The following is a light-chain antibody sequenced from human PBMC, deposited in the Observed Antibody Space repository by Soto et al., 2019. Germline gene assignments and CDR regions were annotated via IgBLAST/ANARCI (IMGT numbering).Light chain of an antibody. CDR2: ENN. Sequence: QSVLTQPPSVSAAPGQKVTISCSGSSSNIGNNYVSWYQQLPGTAPKLLIYENNKRPSGIPDRFSGSKSGTSATLGITGLQTGDEADHYCGTWDSSLSSWVFGGGTKVTVL. CDR1: SSNIGNNY. V-gene: IGLV1-51*02. J-gene: IGLJ3*02. CDR3: GTWDSSLSSWV.